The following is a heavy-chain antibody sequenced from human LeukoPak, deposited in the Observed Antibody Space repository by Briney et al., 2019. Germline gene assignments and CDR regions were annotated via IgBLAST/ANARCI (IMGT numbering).Heavy chain of an antibody. CDR3: AKDYSMIVVVTLGYFDY. Sequence: PGGSLRLSCAASGFTFSCYAMSWVRQAPGKGLEWVSAISGSGGSTYYADSVKGRFTISRDNSKNTLYLQMNSLRAEDTAVYYCAKDYSMIVVVTLGYFDYWGQGTLVTVSS. CDR1: GFTFSCYA. D-gene: IGHD3-22*01. V-gene: IGHV3-23*01. CDR2: ISGSGGST. J-gene: IGHJ4*02.